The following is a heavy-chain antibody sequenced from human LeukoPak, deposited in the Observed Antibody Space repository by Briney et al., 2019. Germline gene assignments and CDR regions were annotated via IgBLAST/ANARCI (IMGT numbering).Heavy chain of an antibody. V-gene: IGHV4-59*08. CDR3: ARHGASGSYLYYFDY. D-gene: IGHD1-26*01. Sequence: SETLSLTCTVSGGFISSYYWSWIRQTPGKGLEWIGYIYYSGSTNYNPSLKSRVTISVDTSKNQFSLKLSSVTAADTAVYFCARHGASGSYLYYFDYWGQGTLVTVSS. CDR2: IYYSGST. J-gene: IGHJ4*02. CDR1: GGFISSYY.